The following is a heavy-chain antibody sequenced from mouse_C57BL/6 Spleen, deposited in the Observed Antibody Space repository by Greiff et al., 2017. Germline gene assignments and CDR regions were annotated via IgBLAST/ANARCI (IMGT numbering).Heavy chain of an antibody. CDR3: ARGRSNSWYIDV. V-gene: IGHV1-64*01. CDR1: GYTFTSYW. D-gene: IGHD2-5*01. J-gene: IGHJ1*03. CDR2: IHPTNGCT. Sequence: QVQLQQPGAELVKPGASVKLSCKASGYTFTSYWMHWVKQRPGQGLEWIGMIHPTNGCTNYNEKLKSKATLTVDKSSSTAYMQLSSLTSEDSAVYYCARGRSNSWYIDVWGTGTTVTVSS.